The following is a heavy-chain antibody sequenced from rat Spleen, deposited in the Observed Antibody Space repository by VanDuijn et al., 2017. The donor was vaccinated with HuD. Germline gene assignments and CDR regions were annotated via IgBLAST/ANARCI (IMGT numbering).Heavy chain of an antibody. CDR2: IWTGGST. CDR3: VRANRESYAHFDY. CDR1: GFSLSNYG. Sequence: VQLKESGPGLVQPSQTLSLTCTVSGFSLSNYGVSWVRQPPGKGLEWMGVIWTGGSTAYNSLLSSRLSISRDISKSQVFLKMNSLQTEDTATYYCVRANRESYAHFDYWGQGVMVTVSS. D-gene: IGHD1-12*01. V-gene: IGHV2S63*01. J-gene: IGHJ2*01.